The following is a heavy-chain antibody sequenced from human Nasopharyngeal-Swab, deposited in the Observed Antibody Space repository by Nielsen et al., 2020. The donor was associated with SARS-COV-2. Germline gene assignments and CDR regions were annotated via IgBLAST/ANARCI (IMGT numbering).Heavy chain of an antibody. CDR2: ISSSGAVI. CDR3: ARGESIVGTTWDYNGMDV. V-gene: IGHV3-11*01. CDR1: GFSFSDYY. D-gene: IGHD1-26*01. J-gene: IGHJ6*02. Sequence: GGSLRLSCAASGFSFSDYYMAWIRQAPAKGLEWISYISSSGAVIYYTDSVKGRFTISRDNAKSSLLLQMNSLRVEDTAVYYCARGESIVGTTWDYNGMDVWGQGTTVTVSS.